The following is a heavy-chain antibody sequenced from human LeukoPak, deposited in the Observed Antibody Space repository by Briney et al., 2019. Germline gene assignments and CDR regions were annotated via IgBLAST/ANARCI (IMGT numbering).Heavy chain of an antibody. V-gene: IGHV3-23*01. D-gene: IGHD3-10*01. CDR3: AKRYGSGSYGYFDY. J-gene: IGHJ4*02. CDR1: GFTFSSYA. CDR2: ISGSGGST. Sequence: PGGSPRLSCAASGFTFSSYAMSRVRQAPGKGLEWVSAISGSGGSTYYADSVKGRFTISRDNSKNTLYLQMNSLRAEDTAVYYCAKRYGSGSYGYFDYWGQGTLVTVSS.